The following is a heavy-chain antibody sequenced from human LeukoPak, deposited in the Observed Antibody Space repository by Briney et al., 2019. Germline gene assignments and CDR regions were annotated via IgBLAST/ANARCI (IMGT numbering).Heavy chain of an antibody. CDR1: GFTFSSYA. J-gene: IGHJ4*02. Sequence: GGSLRLSCAASGFTFSSYAMHWVRQAPGKGLEWVAVISYDGSNKYYADSVKGRFTISRDNSKNTLYLQMNSLKTEDTAVYYCTTQWLPREYYFDYWGQGTLVTVSS. CDR2: ISYDGSNK. V-gene: IGHV3-30-3*01. CDR3: TTQWLPREYYFDY. D-gene: IGHD6-19*01.